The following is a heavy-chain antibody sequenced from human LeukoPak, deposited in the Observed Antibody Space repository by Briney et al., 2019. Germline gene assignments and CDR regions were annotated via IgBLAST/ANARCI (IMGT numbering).Heavy chain of an antibody. J-gene: IGHJ5*02. CDR2: IYTSVST. CDR1: GDSISSGRYD. D-gene: IGHD3-3*01. V-gene: IGHV4-61*02. CDR3: ARALRITIFGVVIGWFDP. Sequence: PSQSLSLTCTVSGDSISSGRYDWSWIRQPAGKGLEWIGRIYTSVSTNYNRSLKSRVAISVDTPKNQFSLKLSSVTAADTAVYYCARALRITIFGVVIGWFDPWGQGTLVTDSS.